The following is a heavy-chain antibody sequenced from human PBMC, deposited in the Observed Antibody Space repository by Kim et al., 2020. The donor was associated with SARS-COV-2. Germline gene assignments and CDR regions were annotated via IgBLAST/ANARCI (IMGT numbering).Heavy chain of an antibody. CDR3: ARECCGGDCSLDPYYYYYGMDV. Sequence: ASVKVSCKASGYTFTSYYMHWVRQAPGQGLEWMGIINPSGGSTSYAQKFQGRVTMTRDTSTSTVYMELSSLRSEDTAVYYCARECCGGDCSLDPYYYYYGMDVWGQGTTVTVSS. CDR1: GYTFTSYY. CDR2: INPSGGST. V-gene: IGHV1-46*01. D-gene: IGHD2-21*02. J-gene: IGHJ6*02.